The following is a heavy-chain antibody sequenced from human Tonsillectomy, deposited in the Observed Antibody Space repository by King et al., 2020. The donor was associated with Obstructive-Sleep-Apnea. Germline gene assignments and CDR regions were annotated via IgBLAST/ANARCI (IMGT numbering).Heavy chain of an antibody. CDR2: ISYDGSNK. V-gene: IGHV3-30*18. Sequence: VQLVESGGGVVQPGRSLRLSCAASGFTFSSYGMHWVRQAPGKGLEWVAVISYDGSNKYYADSVKGRFTISRDNSKNTLYLQMNSLRAEATAVYYCAKDAHGSGSYYGLNAFDIWGQGTMVTVSS. J-gene: IGHJ3*02. CDR1: GFTFSSYG. CDR3: AKDAHGSGSYYGLNAFDI. D-gene: IGHD3-10*01.